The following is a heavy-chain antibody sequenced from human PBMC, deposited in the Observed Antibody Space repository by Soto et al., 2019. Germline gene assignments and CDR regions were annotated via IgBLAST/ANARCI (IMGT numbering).Heavy chain of an antibody. Sequence: QVQLQESGPGLVKPSQTLSLTCTVSGGSISSGDYYWSWIRQPPGKGLEWIGDSYYSGSTYYHPAPKSPFTISLAPSHTQFSLRLSSVPAAATAVYYCARGRITMVRGVIISSSWFDPWGQGTLVTVSS. CDR1: GGSISSGDYY. J-gene: IGHJ5*02. D-gene: IGHD3-10*01. CDR3: ARGRITMVRGVIISSSWFDP. CDR2: SYYSGST. V-gene: IGHV4-30-4*01.